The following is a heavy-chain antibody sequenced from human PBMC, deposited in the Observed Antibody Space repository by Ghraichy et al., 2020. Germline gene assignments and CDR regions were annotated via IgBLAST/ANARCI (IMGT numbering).Heavy chain of an antibody. CDR3: ARDPTPYGSSYFDY. D-gene: IGHD2-2*01. V-gene: IGHV3-21*01. CDR2: ISSSSSYI. Sequence: GGSLRLSCAASGFSLSTYSMNWVRQAPGKGLEWVSSISSSSSYIYYADSVKGRFTISRDNAKNSLYLQMNSLRVEETAVYYCARDPTPYGSSYFDYWGQGTLVTVSS. J-gene: IGHJ4*02. CDR1: GFSLSTYS.